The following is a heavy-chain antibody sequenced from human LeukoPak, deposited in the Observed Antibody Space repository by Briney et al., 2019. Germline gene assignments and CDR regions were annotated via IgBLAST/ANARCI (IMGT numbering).Heavy chain of an antibody. CDR2: TSSSGSTI. J-gene: IGHJ4*02. D-gene: IGHD5-18*01. CDR1: GFTFSDYY. Sequence: GGSLRLSCAASGFTFSDYYMSWIRQAPGKGLEWVSYTSSSGSTIYYADSVKGRFTISRDNSKNTLYLQMNSLRAEDTAVYYCAKGLRRITAMAPFDYWGQGTLVTVSS. CDR3: AKGLRRITAMAPFDY. V-gene: IGHV3-11*01.